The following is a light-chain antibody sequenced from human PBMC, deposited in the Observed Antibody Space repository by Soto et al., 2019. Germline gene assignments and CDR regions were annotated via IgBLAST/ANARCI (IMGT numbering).Light chain of an antibody. CDR1: QSIDNW. CDR2: AAS. J-gene: IGKJ1*01. V-gene: IGKV1-5*01. Sequence: DIQMTQSPSTLSASVGDRVTITCRASQSIDNWLAWYQQKPGKAPKLLIYAASTLETGVPSRFSGSGSGTEFTLTIKSLLPDDFATYYCKQFSSYSTFGQGTKV. CDR3: KQFSSYST.